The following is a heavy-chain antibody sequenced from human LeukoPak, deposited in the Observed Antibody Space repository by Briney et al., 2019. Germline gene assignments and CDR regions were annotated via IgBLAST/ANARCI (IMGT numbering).Heavy chain of an antibody. CDR1: GFTFSSYS. V-gene: IGHV3-48*04. J-gene: IGHJ3*02. CDR3: ARGNSGYSNDAFDI. D-gene: IGHD5-12*01. Sequence: GGSLRLSCAASGFTFSSYSMNWVRQAPGKGLEWVSYISSSSSTIYYADSVKGRFTISRDNAKNSLYLQMNSLRAEDTAVYYCARGNSGYSNDAFDIWGQGTMVTVSS. CDR2: ISSSSSTI.